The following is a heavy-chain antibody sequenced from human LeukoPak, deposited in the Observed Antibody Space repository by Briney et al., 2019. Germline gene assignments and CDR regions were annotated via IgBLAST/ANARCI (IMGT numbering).Heavy chain of an antibody. V-gene: IGHV4-4*07. CDR2: IYTSGST. Sequence: SETLSLTCTVSGGSISSYYWSWIRQPAGKGLEWIGRIYTSGSTNYNPSLKSRVTMSVDTSKNQFSLKLSSVTAADTAVYYCAREGRYYDSSGLHRAFDIWGQGTMVTVSS. J-gene: IGHJ3*02. D-gene: IGHD3-22*01. CDR1: GGSISSYY. CDR3: AREGRYYDSSGLHRAFDI.